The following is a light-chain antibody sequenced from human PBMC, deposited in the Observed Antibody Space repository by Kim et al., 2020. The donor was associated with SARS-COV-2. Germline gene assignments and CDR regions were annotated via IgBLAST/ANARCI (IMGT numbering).Light chain of an antibody. V-gene: IGLV3-1*01. J-gene: IGLJ2*01. CDR2: KDS. Sequence: GAPGQTASITCGGDKLGDKNACWYQQKPGQAPVLVIYKDSKRPSGIPERFSGSNSGNTATLTISGTQARDEADYYCQAWDSSTVVFGGGTQLTVL. CDR1: KLGDKN. CDR3: QAWDSSTVV.